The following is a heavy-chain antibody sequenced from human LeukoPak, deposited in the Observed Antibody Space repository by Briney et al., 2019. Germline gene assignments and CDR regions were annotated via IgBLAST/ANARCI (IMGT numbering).Heavy chain of an antibody. CDR2: INHSGST. J-gene: IGHJ4*02. CDR1: GFTFSSYG. CDR3: ARGPRWSGSYLDY. D-gene: IGHD1-26*01. V-gene: IGHV4-34*01. Sequence: GSLRLSCAASGFTFSSYGMHWVRQPPGKGLEWIGEINHSGSTNYNPSLKSRVTISVDTSKNQFSLKLSSVTAADTAVYYCARGPRWSGSYLDYWGQGTLVTVSS.